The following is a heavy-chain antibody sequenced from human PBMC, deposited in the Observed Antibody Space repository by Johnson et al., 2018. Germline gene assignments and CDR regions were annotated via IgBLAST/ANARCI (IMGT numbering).Heavy chain of an antibody. Sequence: VQLVESGGGVVQPGRSLRLSCAASGFTFSSYVMHWVRQAPGKGLEWVAVIWYDGSNKYYADSVKGRFTISRDNSKNTLYLQMNSLRAEDTAVYYCARWGAYSGSLGNIFWGQGTMVTVSS. V-gene: IGHV3-33*01. J-gene: IGHJ3*01. D-gene: IGHD1-26*01. CDR1: GFTFSSYV. CDR3: ARWGAYSGSLGNIF. CDR2: IWYDGSNK.